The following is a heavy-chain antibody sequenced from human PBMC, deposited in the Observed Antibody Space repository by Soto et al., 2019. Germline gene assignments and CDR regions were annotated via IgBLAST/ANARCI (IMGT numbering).Heavy chain of an antibody. J-gene: IGHJ6*04. CDR1: GGSFSDYY. D-gene: IGHD3-3*01. CDR3: ARARKGSGSDYYYHYGMDV. CDR2: INHSGST. V-gene: IGHV4-34*01. Sequence: PSETLSLTCSVYGGSFSDYYWSWIRQPPGKGLEWIGEINHSGSTNYNPSLKSRVTISVHTSKHQFSLKLSSVTAADTAVYYCARARKGSGSDYYYHYGMDVWGKGTTVTVSS.